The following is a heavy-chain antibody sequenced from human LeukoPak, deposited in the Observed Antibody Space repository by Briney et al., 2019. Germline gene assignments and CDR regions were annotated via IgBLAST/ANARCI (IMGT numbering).Heavy chain of an antibody. CDR1: GFTFSTYG. J-gene: IGHJ4*02. V-gene: IGHV3-23*01. CDR3: ARDLMGIAYRGAFYY. CDR2: IGGSGVST. Sequence: GGSLRLSCAAAGFTFSTYGMTWVRQAPGKGLEWVSAIGGSGVSTYYADSVKGRFTISRDNAKNSLYLQMNSLRAEDTAVYYCARDLMGIAYRGAFYYWGQGTLVTVSS. D-gene: IGHD6-13*01.